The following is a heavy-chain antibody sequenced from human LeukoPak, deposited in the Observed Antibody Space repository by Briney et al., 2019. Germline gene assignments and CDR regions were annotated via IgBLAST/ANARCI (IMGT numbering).Heavy chain of an antibody. V-gene: IGHV1-24*01. CDR1: GYTLTELS. D-gene: IGHD3-10*01. J-gene: IGHJ4*02. Sequence: ASVTVSCKVSGYTLTELSMHWVRQAPGKGLEWMGGFDPEDGETIYAQKFQGRVTMTEDTSTDTAYMELSSLRSEETAVYYCETXGSXTERVFGFDYWGQGTLVTVSS. CDR2: FDPEDGET. CDR3: ETXGSXTERVFGFDY.